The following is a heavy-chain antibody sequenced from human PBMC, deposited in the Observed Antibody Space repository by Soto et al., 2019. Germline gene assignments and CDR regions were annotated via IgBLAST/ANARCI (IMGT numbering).Heavy chain of an antibody. CDR3: ARDVVLMVYAIPGYFDY. V-gene: IGHV3-23*01. D-gene: IGHD2-8*01. CDR2: ISGSGGST. Sequence: GGSLRLSCAASGFTFSSYAMSCVRQAPGKGLEWVSAISGSGGSTYYADSVKGRFTISRDNAKNTLYLQMNSLRAEDTAVYYCARDVVLMVYAIPGYFDYWGQGALVTVSS. J-gene: IGHJ4*02. CDR1: GFTFSSYA.